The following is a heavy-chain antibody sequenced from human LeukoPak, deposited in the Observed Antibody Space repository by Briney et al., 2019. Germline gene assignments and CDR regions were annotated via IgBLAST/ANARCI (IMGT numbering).Heavy chain of an antibody. V-gene: IGHV4-34*01. D-gene: IGHD3-16*01. CDR2: IHQSGHT. CDR3: ARHGGFFQDY. J-gene: IGHJ4*02. CDR1: GESSSNYY. Sequence: SETLSLTCAVYGESSSNYYWSWIRQTPGQGLEWIGQIHQSGHTVYNPSLESRVTISTDTSKQQFSLNLISVTAADTAVYFCARHGGFFQDYWGQGTLVTVSS.